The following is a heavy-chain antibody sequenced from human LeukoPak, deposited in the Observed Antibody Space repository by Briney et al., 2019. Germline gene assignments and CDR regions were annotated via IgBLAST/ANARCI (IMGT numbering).Heavy chain of an antibody. J-gene: IGHJ4*02. CDR3: ARSRVGPTDGGGFDY. V-gene: IGHV4-39*01. Sequence: PSETLSLTCTVSSGSISSSSFYWGWIRQPPGKGLEWIGSTYYSGSTYYNPSLKSRFTISVDTSKNQFSLKLISVTAADTAVYYCARSRVGPTDGGGFDYWGQGTLVTVSS. CDR2: TYYSGST. D-gene: IGHD1-26*01. CDR1: SGSISSSSFY.